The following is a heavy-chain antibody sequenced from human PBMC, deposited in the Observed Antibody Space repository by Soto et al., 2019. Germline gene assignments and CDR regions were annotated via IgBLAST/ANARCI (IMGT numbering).Heavy chain of an antibody. J-gene: IGHJ4*02. V-gene: IGHV4-59*01. CDR2: VYYTGST. D-gene: IGHD3-22*01. CDR1: GDSISTFY. Sequence: LTCTVSGDSISTFYWGWMRQSPGKELEWIGYVYYTGSTNYNPSLKSRVTISVDRSKNQFSLKLTSANAADTAVYYCARGRTVRNYADDSSDYFYFFDYWGQGTKVTVYS. CDR3: ARGRTVRNYADDSSDYFYFFDY.